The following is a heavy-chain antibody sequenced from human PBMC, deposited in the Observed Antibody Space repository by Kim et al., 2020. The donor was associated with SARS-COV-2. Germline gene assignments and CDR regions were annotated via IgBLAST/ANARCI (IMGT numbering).Heavy chain of an antibody. V-gene: IGHV4-34*01. CDR3: ARACIVVLPLAIYYDYYMDV. D-gene: IGHD2-2*01. Sequence: SETLSLTCAVYGGSFSGYYWSWIRQPPGKGLEWIGEINHTGSTSYNPSLKSRVTISVDTSKNQFSLKLSSVTAADTAVYYCARACIVVLPLAIYYDYYMDVGGKGTTVPVSS. CDR1: GGSFSGYY. CDR2: INHTGST. J-gene: IGHJ6*03.